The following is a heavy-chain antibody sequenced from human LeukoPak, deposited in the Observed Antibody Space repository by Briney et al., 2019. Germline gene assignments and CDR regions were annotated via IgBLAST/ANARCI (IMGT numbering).Heavy chain of an antibody. CDR2: IKEDGSEK. J-gene: IGHJ1*01. V-gene: IGHV3-7*01. CDR1: GFTFSAHW. CDR3: ARDYYGSGTLFQH. D-gene: IGHD3-10*01. Sequence: GGSLRLSCAASGFTFSAHWMSWVRQAPGKGLEWVANIKEDGSEKYYVDSVKGRFTISRDNAKNSLYLQMNSLRAEDTAVYYCARDYYGSGTLFQHWGQGTLVTVSS.